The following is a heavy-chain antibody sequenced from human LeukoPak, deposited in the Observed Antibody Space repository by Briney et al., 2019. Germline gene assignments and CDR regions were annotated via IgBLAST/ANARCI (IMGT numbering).Heavy chain of an antibody. V-gene: IGHV1-18*01. CDR3: ARDCSNGVCFPRDY. Sequence: ASVKVSCKASVYTLSEYGISWVRRAPGQGLEWVGWITTYNGDKKYSQKFQGRVTMTTDTSTSTYYMELRSLRSDDTAVYYCARDCSNGVCFPRDYWGQGTLVTVST. CDR2: ITTYNGDK. J-gene: IGHJ4*02. CDR1: VYTLSEYG. D-gene: IGHD2-8*01.